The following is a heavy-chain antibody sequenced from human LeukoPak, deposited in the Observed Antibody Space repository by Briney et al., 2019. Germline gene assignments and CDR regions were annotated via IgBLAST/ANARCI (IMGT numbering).Heavy chain of an antibody. D-gene: IGHD3-3*01. CDR3: AKDRRGDYYYYTDV. Sequence: PGGSLRLSCAASGFTFSSYGMHWVRQAPGKGLEWVAFIRYDGSNKYYADSVKGRFTISRDNSKNTLYLQMNSLRAEGTAVYYCAKDRRGDYYYYTDVWGKGTTVTVSS. CDR2: IRYDGSNK. V-gene: IGHV3-30*02. J-gene: IGHJ6*03. CDR1: GFTFSSYG.